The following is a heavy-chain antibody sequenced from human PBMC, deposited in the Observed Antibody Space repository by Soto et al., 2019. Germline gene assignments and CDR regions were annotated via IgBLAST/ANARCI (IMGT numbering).Heavy chain of an antibody. CDR2: ISYSGST. V-gene: IGHV4-59*12. D-gene: IGHD5-18*01. CDR1: GDSINNYF. CDR3: ARARQRDTGRGLDV. J-gene: IGHJ6*02. Sequence: QVQLQESGPGLVKPSETMSLTCTISGDSINNYFWNWIRQTPGKGVEWIGYISYSGSTSYNPSLQSRVTISSDTSKNHFSLKLSSVTAADTAVYYCARARQRDTGRGLDVWGQGTTVTVSS.